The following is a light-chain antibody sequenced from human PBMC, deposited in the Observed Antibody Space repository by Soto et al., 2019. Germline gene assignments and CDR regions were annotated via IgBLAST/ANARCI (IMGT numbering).Light chain of an antibody. CDR1: QSVSGSC. CDR3: QQYGSSPLT. CDR2: GAS. J-gene: IGKJ5*01. Sequence: EIVLRQSPGTLSLSPGERATLSCRASQSVSGSCLTWYQQKPGQAPRLLIYGASSRATGIPDRFSGSGSGTDFTLTISRLEPEDFAVYYCQQYGSSPLTFGQGTRLEIK. V-gene: IGKV3-20*01.